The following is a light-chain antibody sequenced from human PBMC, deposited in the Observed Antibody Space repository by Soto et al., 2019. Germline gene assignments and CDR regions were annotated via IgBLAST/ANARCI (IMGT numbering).Light chain of an antibody. CDR2: GAS. J-gene: IGKJ4*01. V-gene: IGKV3D-15*01. Sequence: EIVMTQSPATLSVSPGERATLSCRASQSVSSNLAWYQQKPGQAPGLLLFGASTRATGTPARFSGSGSETEFTLTISSLQSEDFAVYYCQQYSDWPLTFGGGTKVEIK. CDR3: QQYSDWPLT. CDR1: QSVSSN.